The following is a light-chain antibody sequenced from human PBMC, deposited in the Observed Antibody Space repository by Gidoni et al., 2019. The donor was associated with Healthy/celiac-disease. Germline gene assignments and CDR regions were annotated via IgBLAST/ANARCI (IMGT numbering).Light chain of an antibody. CDR1: QSVSSN. V-gene: IGKV3-15*01. J-gene: IGKJ1*01. Sequence: EIVITQSPATLSVSPGERATLSCRASQSVSSNLAWYQQKPGQAPRLLIYGSSTRAKGIPARFSGSGSGKEFTLTISSLQSEDFAVYYSQQYNNWPLAFGQGTKVEIK. CDR2: GSS. CDR3: QQYNNWPLA.